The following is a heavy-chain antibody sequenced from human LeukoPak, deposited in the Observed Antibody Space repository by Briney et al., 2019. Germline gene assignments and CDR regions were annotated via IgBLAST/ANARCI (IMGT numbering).Heavy chain of an antibody. D-gene: IGHD4-11*01. J-gene: IGHJ4*02. V-gene: IGHV3-30*18. Sequence: PGRSLRLSCAASGFSFSSYGMHWVRQAPGKGLEWVAVISNDGSITKYGDSVKGRFTISRDNSKNMLYVQMNSLRTDDAAVYYCAKSKSPYPMDYIFDFWGQGTLVTVSS. CDR3: AKSKSPYPMDYIFDF. CDR2: ISNDGSIT. CDR1: GFSFSSYG.